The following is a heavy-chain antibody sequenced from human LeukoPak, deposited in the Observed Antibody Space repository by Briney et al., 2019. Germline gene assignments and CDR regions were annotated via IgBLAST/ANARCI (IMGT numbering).Heavy chain of an antibody. CDR1: GFTFSDYA. V-gene: IGHV3-30-3*01. CDR3: ARDVSGWYYFDY. CDR2: ISSDGINK. Sequence: PGGPLRLSCAASGFTFSDYAMHWVRQAPGKGLEWVALISSDGINKFYADFVKGRFTISRDNSKNTLYLQMISLRPDDTAFYYCARDVSGWYYFDYWGQGTLVTVSS. D-gene: IGHD6-19*01. J-gene: IGHJ4*02.